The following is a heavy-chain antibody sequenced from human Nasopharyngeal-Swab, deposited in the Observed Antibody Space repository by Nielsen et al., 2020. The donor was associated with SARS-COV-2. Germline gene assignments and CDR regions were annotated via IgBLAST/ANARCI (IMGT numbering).Heavy chain of an antibody. CDR2: ISYSGST. CDR3: ARHVGYCSTTSCSLPDS. V-gene: IGHV4-59*08. D-gene: IGHD2-2*01. CDR1: GGSISRYF. J-gene: IGHJ4*02. Sequence: SETLSLTCTVSGGSISRYFWSWIRQPPGKRLEWIGYISYSGSTNYNPSLKSRVSFSVDTPKNQFSLKLSSVTAADPAVYYCARHVGYCSTTSCSLPDSWGQGTLVTVSS.